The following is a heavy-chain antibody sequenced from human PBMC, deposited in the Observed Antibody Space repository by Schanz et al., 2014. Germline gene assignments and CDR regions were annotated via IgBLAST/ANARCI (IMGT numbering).Heavy chain of an antibody. Sequence: QVLQVQSGSELKKPGASVKVSCKASGYTFTSYSMHWVRQAPGQGLEWMGIINLSGGSTNNAQKFQGRLTMTRDTYTSTVYMELSSLRSEDTAVDYCARDGGEVVRGVIEGFNHYYYGMDVWGQGTTVTVSS. CDR1: GYTFTSYS. CDR3: ARDGGEVVRGVIEGFNHYYYGMDV. D-gene: IGHD3-10*01. J-gene: IGHJ6*02. V-gene: IGHV1-46*03. CDR2: INLSGGST.